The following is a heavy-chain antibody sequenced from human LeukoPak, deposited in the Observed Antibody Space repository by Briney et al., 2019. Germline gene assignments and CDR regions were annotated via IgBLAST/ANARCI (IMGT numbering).Heavy chain of an antibody. CDR2: MNPNSRNT. J-gene: IGHJ6*02. CDR3: ARGGSSGWYFLYYYYYGMDV. V-gene: IGHV1-8*01. Sequence: ASVKVSCKASGYTFTSYDINWVRQATGQGLEWMGWMNPNSRNTGYAQKFQGRVTMTRNTSISTAYMELSSLRAEDTAVYYCARGGSSGWYFLYYYYYGMDVWGQGTTVTVSS. D-gene: IGHD6-19*01. CDR1: GYTFTSYD.